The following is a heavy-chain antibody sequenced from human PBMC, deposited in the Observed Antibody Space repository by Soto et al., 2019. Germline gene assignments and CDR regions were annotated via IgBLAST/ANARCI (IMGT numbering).Heavy chain of an antibody. V-gene: IGHV3-21*06. Sequence: EVQLVESGGGLVKPGGSLRLSCAAYGFTFTRYSMNWVRQAPGKGLEWVSSISSTTKYIYYGDSMKGRFTISRDNAKNSLYLEMNSLRAEDTAVYYCARESEDLTSNFDYWVQGTLVTVSS. CDR1: GFTFTRYS. CDR3: ARESEDLTSNFDY. CDR2: ISSTTKYI. J-gene: IGHJ4*02.